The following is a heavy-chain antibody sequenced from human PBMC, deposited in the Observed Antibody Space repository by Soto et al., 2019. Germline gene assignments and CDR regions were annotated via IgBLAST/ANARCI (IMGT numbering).Heavy chain of an antibody. Sequence: SETLSLTCTVSGGPIHSYHWSWIRQPPGKGLEWIGYIFYSGSTNHNPSLKSRVTISVDTSKNQFSLKLTSVTAADTAVYYCARIPSGSDSYFDYWGQGILVTVSS. CDR3: ARIPSGSDSYFDY. V-gene: IGHV4-59*01. CDR2: IFYSGST. CDR1: GGPIHSYH. J-gene: IGHJ4*02. D-gene: IGHD5-12*01.